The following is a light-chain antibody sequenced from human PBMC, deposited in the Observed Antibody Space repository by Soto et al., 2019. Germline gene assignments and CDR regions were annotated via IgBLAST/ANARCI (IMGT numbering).Light chain of an antibody. CDR1: QSVSSD. Sequence: EIVLTQSPATLSLSPGERATLSCLASQSVSSDLAWYQQKPGQAPRLLIYDASNRATGIPARFSGSGSGTDFPLTISSLEPEDFAVYYCQQRSNWPPPTFGQGTRLEIK. J-gene: IGKJ5*01. CDR2: DAS. V-gene: IGKV3-11*01. CDR3: QQRSNWPPPT.